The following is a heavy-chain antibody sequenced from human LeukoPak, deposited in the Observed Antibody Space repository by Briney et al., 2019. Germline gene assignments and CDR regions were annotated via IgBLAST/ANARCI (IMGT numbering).Heavy chain of an antibody. CDR2: ISSSSSYI. CDR1: GFTFSSYS. V-gene: IGHV3-21*01. D-gene: IGHD1-26*01. CDR3: ARGMGVGAYFAFDI. J-gene: IGHJ3*02. Sequence: KPGGSLRLSCAASGFTFSSYSMNWVRQAPVKGLEWVSSISSSSSYIYYADSVKGQFTISRDNAKNSLYLQMNSLRAEDTAVYYCARGMGVGAYFAFDIWGQGTMVTVSS.